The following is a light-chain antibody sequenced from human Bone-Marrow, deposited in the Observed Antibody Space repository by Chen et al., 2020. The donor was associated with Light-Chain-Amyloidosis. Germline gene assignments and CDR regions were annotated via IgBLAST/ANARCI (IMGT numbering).Light chain of an antibody. CDR2: GTS. Sequence: VLTQPPGTLSSSPGARVTHSYRASQPVHANYLTWYQQKPGQAPRLLISGTSSRAAGIPDRFSGSESGTDFTLTISRLEPGDFAVYYCQQSSSSPITFGQGTRLEIK. J-gene: IGKJ5*01. CDR3: QQSSSSPIT. V-gene: IGKV3-20*01. CDR1: QPVHANY.